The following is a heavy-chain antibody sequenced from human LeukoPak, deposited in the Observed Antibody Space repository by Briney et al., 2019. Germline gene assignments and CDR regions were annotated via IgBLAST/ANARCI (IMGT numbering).Heavy chain of an antibody. D-gene: IGHD6-13*01. CDR1: GYTFTGYY. Sequence: ASVKVSCKASGYTFTGYYMHWVRQAPRQGLEWMGWINPNSGGTNYAQKFQGWVTMTRDTSISTAYMELSRLRSDDTAVYYCARGIAAAARGYWFDPWGQGTLVTVSS. CDR2: INPNSGGT. V-gene: IGHV1-2*04. J-gene: IGHJ5*02. CDR3: ARGIAAAARGYWFDP.